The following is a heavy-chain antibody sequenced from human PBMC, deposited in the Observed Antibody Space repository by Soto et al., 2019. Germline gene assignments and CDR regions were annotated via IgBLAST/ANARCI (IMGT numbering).Heavy chain of an antibody. CDR2: IYYSGST. CDR1: GGSISSYY. CDR3: EXXXXXGDDILTAFWFDP. Sequence: TLSLTCTVSGGSISSYYWSWIRQPPGKGLEWIGYIYYSGSTNYNPSLKSRVTISVDTSKNQFSLKLSSVTAADTAVYYCEXXXXXGDDILTAFWFDPWGQGTLVTVSS. J-gene: IGHJ5*02. D-gene: IGHD3-9*01. V-gene: IGHV4-59*01.